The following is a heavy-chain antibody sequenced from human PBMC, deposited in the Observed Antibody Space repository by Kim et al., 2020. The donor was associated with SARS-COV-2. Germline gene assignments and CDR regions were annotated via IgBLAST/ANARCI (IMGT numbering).Heavy chain of an antibody. CDR2: VYYSGIT. V-gene: IGHV4-59*01. CDR3: ARDVISSVAGTWVFDY. D-gene: IGHD6-19*01. Sequence: SETLSLTCTVSGGSINGYYWSWMRQPPGKGLEWIGYVYYSGITNYNASRTSRVTISVAPSKNLLSLKLTSVTAADTAADYCARDVISSVAGTWVFDYWGQGTLVIVPS. CDR1: GGSINGYY. J-gene: IGHJ4*02.